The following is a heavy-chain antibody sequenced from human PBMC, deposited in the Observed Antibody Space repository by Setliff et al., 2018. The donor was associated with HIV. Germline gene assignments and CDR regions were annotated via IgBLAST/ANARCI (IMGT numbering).Heavy chain of an antibody. CDR1: GFTFGDYA. D-gene: IGHD3-16*01. CDR3: ARGFGFLDL. J-gene: IGHJ5*02. Sequence: GGSLRLSCTTSGFTFGDYAMTWVRQAPGKGLEWLGFIRRQTYGGKTEYAASVKGRCVISRDDSKSVAYLQMNNLKTEDSAVYYCARGFGFLDLWGQGTLVTVSS. CDR2: IRRQTYGGKT. V-gene: IGHV3-49*04.